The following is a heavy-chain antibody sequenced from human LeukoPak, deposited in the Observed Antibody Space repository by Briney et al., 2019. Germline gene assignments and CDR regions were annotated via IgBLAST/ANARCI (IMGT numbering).Heavy chain of an antibody. CDR2: IYYSGST. CDR3: ARPRIAAAGNVYYMDV. Sequence: SETLSLTCTVSGGSISSGDYYWSWIRQPPGKGLEWIGYIYYSGSTYYNPSLKSRVTISVDTSKNQFSLKLSSVTAADTAMYYCARPRIAAAGNVYYMDVWGKGTTVTVSS. J-gene: IGHJ6*03. D-gene: IGHD6-13*01. V-gene: IGHV4-30-4*08. CDR1: GGSISSGDYY.